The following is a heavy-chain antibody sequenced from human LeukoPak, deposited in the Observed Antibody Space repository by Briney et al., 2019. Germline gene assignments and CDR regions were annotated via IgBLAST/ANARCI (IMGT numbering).Heavy chain of an antibody. Sequence: SETLSLTCTVSGGSISSGGYYWGWIRQHPGKGLEWIGYIYYSGSTYYNPSLKSRVTISVDTSKNQFSLKLSSVTAADTAVYYCARALVVRLINWFDPWGQGTLVTVSS. J-gene: IGHJ5*02. D-gene: IGHD2-2*01. V-gene: IGHV4-31*03. CDR2: IYYSGST. CDR3: ARALVVRLINWFDP. CDR1: GGSISSGGYY.